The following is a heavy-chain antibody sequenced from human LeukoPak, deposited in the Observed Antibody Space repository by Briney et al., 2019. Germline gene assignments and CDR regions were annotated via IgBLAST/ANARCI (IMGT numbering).Heavy chain of an antibody. CDR1: GGSISSHY. D-gene: IGHD3-22*01. CDR3: ARPYYYDSRIDP. CDR2: LLDSVNT. Sequence: PSETLSLTCTVSGGSISSHYWSWIRQPPGKGLEWIAYLLDSVNTKDNPSLNSRLTLSADTSKNQFSLKLSSVTAADTAVYYCARPYYYDSRIDPWGQGILVTVSS. J-gene: IGHJ5*02. V-gene: IGHV4-59*08.